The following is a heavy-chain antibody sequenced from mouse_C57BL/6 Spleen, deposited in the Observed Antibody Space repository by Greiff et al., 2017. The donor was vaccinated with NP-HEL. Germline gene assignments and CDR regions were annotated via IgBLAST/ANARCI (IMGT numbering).Heavy chain of an antibody. CDR3: AREDDGYHGYFDV. J-gene: IGHJ1*03. D-gene: IGHD2-3*01. Sequence: DVQLQESGPGLVKPSQSLSLTCSVTGYSITSGYYWNWIRQFPGNKLEWMGYISYDGSNNYNPSLKNRISITRDTSKNQFFLKLNSVTTEDTATYYCAREDDGYHGYFDVWGTGTTVTVSS. CDR1: GYSITSGYY. CDR2: ISYDGSN. V-gene: IGHV3-6*01.